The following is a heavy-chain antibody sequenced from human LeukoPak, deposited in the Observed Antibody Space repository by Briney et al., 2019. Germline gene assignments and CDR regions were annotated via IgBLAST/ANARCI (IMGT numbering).Heavy chain of an antibody. J-gene: IGHJ5*02. CDR2: IYHSGST. CDR3: ARSGYYYGSGSYWFDP. CDR1: GYSISSGYY. D-gene: IGHD3-10*01. V-gene: IGHV4-38-2*02. Sequence: PSETLSLTCTVSGYSISSGYYWGWIRQPPGKGLEWIGRIYHSGSTYYNPSLKSRVTISVDTSKNQFSLKLSSVTAADTAVYYCARSGYYYGSGSYWFDPWGQGTLVTVSS.